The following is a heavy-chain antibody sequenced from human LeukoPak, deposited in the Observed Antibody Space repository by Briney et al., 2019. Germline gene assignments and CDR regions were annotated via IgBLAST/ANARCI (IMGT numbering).Heavy chain of an antibody. Sequence: TGGSLRLSCAASGFTFSSYSMNWVRQAPGKGLEWVSYISSSGSTIYYADSVKGRFTISRDNAKNSLYLQMNSLRAEDTAVYYCARDAYSSGWYVGFDYWGQGTLVTVSS. J-gene: IGHJ4*02. CDR1: GFTFSSYS. D-gene: IGHD6-19*01. CDR3: ARDAYSSGWYVGFDY. CDR2: ISSSGSTI. V-gene: IGHV3-48*04.